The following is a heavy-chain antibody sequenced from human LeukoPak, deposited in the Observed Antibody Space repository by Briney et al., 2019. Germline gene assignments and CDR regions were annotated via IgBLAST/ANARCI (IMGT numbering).Heavy chain of an antibody. CDR1: GGSISSSSYY. V-gene: IGHV4-39*07. CDR3: ARDGYYDILTGYDS. Sequence: SETLSLTCTVSGGSISSSSYYWGWIRQPPGKGLEWIGSIYYSGSTYYNPSLKSRVTISVDTSKNQFSLKLSSVTAADTAVYYCARDGYYDILTGYDSWGQGTLVTVSS. CDR2: IYYSGST. J-gene: IGHJ4*02. D-gene: IGHD3-9*01.